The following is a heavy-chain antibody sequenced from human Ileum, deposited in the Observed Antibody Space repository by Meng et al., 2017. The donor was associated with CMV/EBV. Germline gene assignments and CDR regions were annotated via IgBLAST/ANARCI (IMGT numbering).Heavy chain of an antibody. Sequence: GGSLRLSCAASGFTLSDYNLIWVRQAPGKALEWISYISTFGGVIHYADSVKGRFTISRDNAQNSLYLQMNSLRAEDTAVYYCARVGASGWSLLVDYWGQGTLVTVAS. CDR3: ARVGASGWSLLVDY. CDR2: ISTFGGVI. D-gene: IGHD6-19*01. CDR1: GFTLSDYN. J-gene: IGHJ4*02. V-gene: IGHV3-48*03.